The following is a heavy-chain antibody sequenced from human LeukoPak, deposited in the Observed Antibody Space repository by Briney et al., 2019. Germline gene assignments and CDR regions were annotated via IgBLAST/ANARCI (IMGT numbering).Heavy chain of an antibody. CDR2: INSDGSST. V-gene: IGHV3-74*01. CDR3: ARGLATVGRCFDY. Sequence: GGSLRLSCAASGFTFSSYWMHWVRQAPGKGLVWVSRINSDGSSTTYADSVKGRFTNSRDNANNTLYLQMNSLRADDTAVYYCARGLATVGRCFDYWGQGTLVTVSS. D-gene: IGHD6-13*01. CDR1: GFTFSSYW. J-gene: IGHJ4*02.